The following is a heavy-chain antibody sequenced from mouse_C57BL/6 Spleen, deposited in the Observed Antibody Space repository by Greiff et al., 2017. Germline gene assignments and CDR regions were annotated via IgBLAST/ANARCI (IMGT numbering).Heavy chain of an antibody. J-gene: IGHJ2*01. V-gene: IGHV5-17*01. CDR2: ISSGSSTI. D-gene: IGHD2-5*01. CDR3: ARPYYSNSYYFDY. CDR1: GFTFSDYG. Sequence: EVQRVESGGGLVKPGGSLTLSCAASGFTFSDYGMHWVRQAPEKGLEWVAYISSGSSTIYYADTVKGRFTISRDNAKNTLFLQMTSLRSEDTAMYYCARPYYSNSYYFDYWGQGTTLTVSS.